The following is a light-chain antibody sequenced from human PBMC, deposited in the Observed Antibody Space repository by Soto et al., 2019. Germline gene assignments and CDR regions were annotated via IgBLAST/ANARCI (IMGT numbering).Light chain of an antibody. Sequence: EIVLTQSPATLSLSPGERATLSCRASQSVSSYLGWYQQKPGQAPRLLIYDASNRATGIPARFSGSGFGTDFTLTISSLEPEDFAVYYCQQRFNWPPITFGQGTRLEIK. CDR3: QQRFNWPPIT. J-gene: IGKJ5*01. CDR2: DAS. V-gene: IGKV3-11*01. CDR1: QSVSSY.